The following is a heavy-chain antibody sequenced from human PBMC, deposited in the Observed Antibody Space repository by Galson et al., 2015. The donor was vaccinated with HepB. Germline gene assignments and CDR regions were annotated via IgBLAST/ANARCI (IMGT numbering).Heavy chain of an antibody. D-gene: IGHD1-26*01. CDR2: IHYDGNNK. J-gene: IGHJ4*02. V-gene: IGHV3-30*02. Sequence: SLRLSCAPSGFTFNTYGLNWVRQAPGKGLEWVAFIHYDGNNKYYADSVKGRFTISRDNSKNTLYLQMSSLRVEDAAVYYCAKIGLLGGSYLYYFDYWGQGALVTVSS. CDR1: GFTFNTYG. CDR3: AKIGLLGGSYLYYFDY.